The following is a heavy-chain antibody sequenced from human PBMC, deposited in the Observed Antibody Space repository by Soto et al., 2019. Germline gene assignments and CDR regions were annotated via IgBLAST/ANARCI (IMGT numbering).Heavy chain of an antibody. Sequence: SETLSLTCAVSGYSISSGYYWGWIRQPPGKGLEWIGSIYHSGSTYYNPSLKSRVTISVDTSKNQFSLKLSSVTAADTAVYYCARVQAAIVDTPFDYWGQGTLVTV. D-gene: IGHD3-22*01. CDR2: IYHSGST. CDR1: GYSISSGYY. V-gene: IGHV4-38-2*01. CDR3: ARVQAAIVDTPFDY. J-gene: IGHJ4*02.